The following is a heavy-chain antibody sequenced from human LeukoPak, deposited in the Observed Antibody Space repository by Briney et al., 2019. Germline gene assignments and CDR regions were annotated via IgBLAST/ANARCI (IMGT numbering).Heavy chain of an antibody. J-gene: IGHJ4*02. CDR3: AKAEGYDILTGLDY. CDR1: GFMFSSYA. CDR2: ISGSGGST. V-gene: IGHV3-23*01. D-gene: IGHD3-9*01. Sequence: GGSLRLSCAASGFMFSSYAMTWVRQAPGKGLEWVSAISGSGGSTHYADSVKGRFTISRDNSKNTLYLQMNSLKAEDTAVYYCAKAEGYDILTGLDYWGQGTLVTVSS.